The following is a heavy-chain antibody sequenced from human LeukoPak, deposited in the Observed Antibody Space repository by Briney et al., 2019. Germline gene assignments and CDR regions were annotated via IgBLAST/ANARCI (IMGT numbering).Heavy chain of an antibody. J-gene: IGHJ4*02. CDR1: GFTFGDYA. Sequence: GGSLRLSCTASGFTFGDYAMSWFRQAPGKGLEWVGFIRSKAYGGTTEYAASVKGGFTISRDDSKSIAYLQMNSLKTEDTAVYYCTRYCSGGSCYSFDYWGQGTLVTVSS. CDR3: TRYCSGGSCYSFDY. CDR2: IRSKAYGGTT. D-gene: IGHD2-15*01. V-gene: IGHV3-49*03.